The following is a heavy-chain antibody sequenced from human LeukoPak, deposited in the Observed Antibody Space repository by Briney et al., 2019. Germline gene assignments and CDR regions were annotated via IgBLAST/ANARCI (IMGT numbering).Heavy chain of an antibody. V-gene: IGHV5-51*01. CDR1: GNTFTTSL. CDR2: IYPGDSDT. Sequence: GEPLKISCKDSGNTFTTSLIVWVRQMPGKGLEWMGIIYPGDSDTKYSPSFQGQVTISADKSISTAYLQWSSLKASDTAIYYCARPKYSSSLAFDYWGQGTLVTVSS. D-gene: IGHD6-6*01. CDR3: ARPKYSSSLAFDY. J-gene: IGHJ4*02.